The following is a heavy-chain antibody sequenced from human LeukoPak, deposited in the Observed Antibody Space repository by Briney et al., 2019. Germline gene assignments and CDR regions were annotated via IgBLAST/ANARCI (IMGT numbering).Heavy chain of an antibody. D-gene: IGHD1-26*01. J-gene: IGHJ6*03. CDR2: ISAYNGKT. CDR1: GYIFTSYG. V-gene: IGHV1-18*01. Sequence: ASVKVSCKASGYIFTSYGISWVRQAPGQGLEWMGWISAYNGKTNYAQKLQGRVTMTTDTSTSTAYMELRSLRSDDTAVYYCAVYPPAESSPSSHYYYYYYMDVWGKGTTVTVSS. CDR3: AVYPPAESSPSSHYYYYYYMDV.